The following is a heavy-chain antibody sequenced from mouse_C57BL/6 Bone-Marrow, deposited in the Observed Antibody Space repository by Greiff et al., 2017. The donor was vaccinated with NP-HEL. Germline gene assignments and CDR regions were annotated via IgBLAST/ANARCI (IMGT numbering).Heavy chain of an antibody. CDR3: ARRSSIYAMDY. D-gene: IGHD2-10*02. Sequence: VMLVESGPGLVQPSQSLSITCTASGFSLTSYGVHWVRQSPGKGLEWLGEIWSGGSTDYNAAFISRLTISKDNAKIQVFFKMNSLQAVDTAIYYCARRSSIYAMDYWGQGTSVTVSS. V-gene: IGHV2-2*01. CDR2: IWSGGST. J-gene: IGHJ4*01. CDR1: GFSLTSYG.